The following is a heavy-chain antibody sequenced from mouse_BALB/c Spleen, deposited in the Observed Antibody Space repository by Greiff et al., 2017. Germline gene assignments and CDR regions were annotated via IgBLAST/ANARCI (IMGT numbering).Heavy chain of an antibody. J-gene: IGHJ2*01. CDR3: ARERDGY. D-gene: IGHD2-3*01. Sequence: EVQRVESGGGLVKPGGSLKLSCAASGFTFSSYAMSWVRQTPEKRLEWVASISSGGSIYYPDSVKGRFTISRDNARNILYLQMSSLRSEDTAMYYCARERDGYWGEGTTLTVSS. CDR2: ISSGGSI. V-gene: IGHV5-6-5*01. CDR1: GFTFSSYA.